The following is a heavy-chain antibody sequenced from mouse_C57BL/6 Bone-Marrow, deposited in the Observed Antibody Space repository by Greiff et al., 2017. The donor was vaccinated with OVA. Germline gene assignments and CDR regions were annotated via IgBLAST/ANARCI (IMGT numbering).Heavy chain of an antibody. CDR3: ARFPQLALFDY. CDR1: GYTFTSYW. CDR2: INPSSGYT. D-gene: IGHD4-1*02. J-gene: IGHJ2*01. Sequence: VQLQQPGAELVKPGASVKVSCKASGYTFTSYWMHWVKQRPGQGLEWIGYINPSSGYTKYNQKFKDKATLTADKSSSTAYMQLSSLTYEDSAVYYCARFPQLALFDYWGQGTTLTVSS. V-gene: IGHV1-7*01.